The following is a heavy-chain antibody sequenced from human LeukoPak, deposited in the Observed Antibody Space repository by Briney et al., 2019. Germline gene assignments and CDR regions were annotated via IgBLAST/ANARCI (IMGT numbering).Heavy chain of an antibody. Sequence: HGESLKISCKGSGYSFTSYWIGWVRQMPGKGLGWMGIIYPGDSETRYSPSFQGQVTISTDKSIRIAYLQWSSLKASDTAMYYCARPLRYSSGWPPVGYWGQGTLVTVSS. V-gene: IGHV5-51*01. D-gene: IGHD6-19*01. CDR2: IYPGDSET. J-gene: IGHJ4*02. CDR1: GYSFTSYW. CDR3: ARPLRYSSGWPPVGY.